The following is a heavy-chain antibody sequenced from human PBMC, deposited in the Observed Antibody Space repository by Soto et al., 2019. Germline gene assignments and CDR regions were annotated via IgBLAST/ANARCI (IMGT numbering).Heavy chain of an antibody. J-gene: IGHJ4*02. CDR1: GFTFSSYG. CDR3: AKDIYKGAAGTLLDY. CDR2: ISYDGSNN. Sequence: ESGGGVVQSGRSLRLSCAASGFTFSSYGMHWVRQAPGKGLEWVAVISYDGSNNYYADSVKGRFTISRDNSKNTLYLEMDSLRAEDTAVYYCAKDIYKGAAGTLLDYWGQGTLVTVSS. D-gene: IGHD6-13*01. V-gene: IGHV3-30*18.